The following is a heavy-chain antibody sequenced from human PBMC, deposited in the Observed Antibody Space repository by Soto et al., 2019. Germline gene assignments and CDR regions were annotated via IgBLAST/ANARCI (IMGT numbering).Heavy chain of an antibody. CDR2: ISYDGSNK. J-gene: IGHJ4*02. CDR3: ANLRGGSPDY. CDR1: GFTFSSYG. D-gene: IGHD1-26*01. Sequence: LRLSCAASGFTFSSYGMHWVRQAPGKGLEWVAVISYDGSNKYYADSVKGRFTISRDNSKNTLYLQMNSLRAEDTAVYYCANLRGGSPDYWGQGTLVTVSS. V-gene: IGHV3-30*18.